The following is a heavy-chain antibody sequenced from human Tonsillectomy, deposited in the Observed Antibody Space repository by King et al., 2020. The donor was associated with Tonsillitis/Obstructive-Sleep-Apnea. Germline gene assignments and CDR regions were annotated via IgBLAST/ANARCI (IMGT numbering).Heavy chain of an antibody. J-gene: IGHJ4*02. Sequence: QLQESGPGLVKPSETLSLTCTVSGGSISSSSYYWGWIRQPPGKGLEWIGSIYYSGSTYYNPSLKSRVTISVDTSKNPFSLKLGSVTAADTAVYYCARHAPYYYDSSGYLVLDYWGQGTLVTVSS. D-gene: IGHD3-22*01. CDR3: ARHAPYYYDSSGYLVLDY. CDR1: GGSISSSSYY. V-gene: IGHV4-39*01. CDR2: IYYSGST.